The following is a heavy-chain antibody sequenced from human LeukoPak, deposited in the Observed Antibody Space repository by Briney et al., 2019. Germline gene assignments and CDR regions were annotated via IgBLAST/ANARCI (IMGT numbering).Heavy chain of an antibody. J-gene: IGHJ4*02. CDR2: ISGPGTNT. D-gene: IGHD3-10*01. CDR1: EFTFSSYA. V-gene: IGHV3-23*01. Sequence: GGSLRLSCAASEFTFSSYAMSWVRQSPGKGPEWVSGISGPGTNTYYADSVKGRFTISRDNSKNTLYLQMNSLRAEDTAVYFCAKYFYGSRTSFDSWGQGTLVTVSS. CDR3: AKYFYGSRTSFDS.